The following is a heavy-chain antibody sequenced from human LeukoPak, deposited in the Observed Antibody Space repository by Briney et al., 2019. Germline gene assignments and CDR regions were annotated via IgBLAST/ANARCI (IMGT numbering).Heavy chain of an antibody. D-gene: IGHD6-19*01. J-gene: IGHJ4*02. CDR1: GFSFGSYA. CDR2: LSGRGGST. V-gene: IGHV3-23*01. Sequence: GGSLRLSCAASGFSFGSYAMSWVRQAPGKGLEWVSALSGRGGSTYYADSVKGRFTISRDNSKNTLYLQMNSLRAEDTAVYYCAKDRGSGWPQFNYWGQGTLVTVS. CDR3: AKDRGSGWPQFNY.